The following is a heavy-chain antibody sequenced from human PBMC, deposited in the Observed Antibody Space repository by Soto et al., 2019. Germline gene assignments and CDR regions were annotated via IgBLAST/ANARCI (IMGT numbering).Heavy chain of an antibody. J-gene: IGHJ4*02. CDR2: IYSGGST. V-gene: IGHV3-53*01. CDR1: GFTVSSDY. D-gene: IGHD6-19*01. Sequence: GGSLRLSCAASGFTVSSDYMSWVRQAPGKGLEWVSVIYSGGSTYYADSVKGRFTISRDNSKNTLYLQMNSLRAEDTAVYYCARGGSSSGWRSIDYWGQGAQVTVSS. CDR3: ARGGSSSGWRSIDY.